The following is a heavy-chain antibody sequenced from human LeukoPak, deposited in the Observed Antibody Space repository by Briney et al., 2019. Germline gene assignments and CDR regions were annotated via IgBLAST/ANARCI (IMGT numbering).Heavy chain of an antibody. J-gene: IGHJ4*01. CDR2: ISVHNGNT. Sequence: ASVKVSCKASGYTFSGYCITWVRQATGQGLEWMGWISVHNGNTDYAQEFQRRLTMTTDTSTSTAYMEVRSLRSGDTAVYYCATRKSTVTTEFDNWGHGTLVIVSS. CDR3: ATRKSTVTTEFDN. D-gene: IGHD4-17*01. CDR1: GYTFSGYC. V-gene: IGHV1-18*01.